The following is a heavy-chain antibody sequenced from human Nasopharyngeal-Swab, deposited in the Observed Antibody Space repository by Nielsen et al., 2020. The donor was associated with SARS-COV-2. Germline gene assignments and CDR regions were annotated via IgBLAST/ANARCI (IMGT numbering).Heavy chain of an antibody. CDR1: GGSIRNFY. J-gene: IGHJ4*02. CDR3: ARGFDY. CDR2: IYSSGST. V-gene: IGHV4-59*12. Sequence: SETLSLTCTVSGGSIRNFYWSWIRQPPGKGLEWIAHIYSSGSTNSNPSLKSRVTISVDTSRNQFSLKLSSVTAADTAMYYCARGFDYWGQGTLVTVSS.